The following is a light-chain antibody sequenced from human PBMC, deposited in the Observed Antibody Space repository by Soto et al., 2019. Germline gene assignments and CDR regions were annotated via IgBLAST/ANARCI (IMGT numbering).Light chain of an antibody. Sequence: DIQMTQSPSSLSASVGDRVTITCRASEDISNYLAWYQQKPGKVPKLLIYGASTLQSGVPSRFSSSGSGTDFTLTISSLQTEYVATYYCQNYNRAPWTFGQGTKVESK. V-gene: IGKV1-27*01. CDR2: GAS. CDR3: QNYNRAPWT. CDR1: EDISNY. J-gene: IGKJ1*01.